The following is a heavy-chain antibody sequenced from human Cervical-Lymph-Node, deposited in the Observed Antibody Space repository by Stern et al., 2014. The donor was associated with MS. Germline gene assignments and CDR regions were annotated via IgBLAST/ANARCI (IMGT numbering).Heavy chain of an antibody. CDR2: IYPGVSET. J-gene: IGHJ6*02. D-gene: IGHD3-10*01. Sequence: EVQLVGSGAEVKKPGESLKISCKGSGYTFTNYWIGWVRPMPGKGLEWMGIIYPGVSETRSSPSFQGQVTIAADKSISTAYLQWSSLKASDTAIYYCAREGSLCFGETCYYHGMDVWGQGTTVTVSS. CDR1: GYTFTNYW. V-gene: IGHV5-51*01. CDR3: AREGSLCFGETCYYHGMDV.